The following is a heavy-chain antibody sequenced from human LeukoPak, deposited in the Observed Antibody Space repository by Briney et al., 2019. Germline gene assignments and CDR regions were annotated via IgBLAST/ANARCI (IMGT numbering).Heavy chain of an antibody. D-gene: IGHD1-26*01. CDR2: INHSGST. J-gene: IGHJ5*02. CDR3: ARGSPPGGSYPFDP. Sequence: PSETLSLTCAVYGGSFSDYYWSWIRQPPGKGLEWIGEINHSGSTNYNPSLKSRVTISVDTSKNQFSLKLSSVTAADTAVYYCARGSPPGGSYPFDPWGQGTLVTVSS. CDR1: GGSFSDYY. V-gene: IGHV4-34*01.